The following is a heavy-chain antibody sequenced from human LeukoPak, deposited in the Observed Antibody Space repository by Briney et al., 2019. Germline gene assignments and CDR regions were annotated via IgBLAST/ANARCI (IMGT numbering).Heavy chain of an antibody. CDR1: GYTFTSYY. CDR2: INPSGGST. D-gene: IGHD2-2*02. CDR3: ARVAAEVVGVPGAIGFGWLRRDYYCMDV. V-gene: IGHV1-46*01. Sequence: GASVKVSCKASGYTFTSYYMHWVRQAPGEGLEWMGIINPSGGSTSYAQKFQGRVTMTRDMSTSTVYMELSSLRSEDTAVYYCARVAAEVVGVPGAIGFGWLRRDYYCMDVWGKGTSVTVSS. J-gene: IGHJ6*03.